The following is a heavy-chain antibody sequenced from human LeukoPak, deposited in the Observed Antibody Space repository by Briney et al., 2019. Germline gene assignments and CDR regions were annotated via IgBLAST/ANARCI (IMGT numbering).Heavy chain of an antibody. J-gene: IGHJ4*02. CDR3: ARGYGSGRKRYYFDY. CDR2: INHNGST. Sequence: PSETLSLTCAVYGGSFSGYYWSWIRLPPGKGLEWIGEINHNGSTNYNPSLKSRVTISVDTSKNQFSLKLSSVTAADTAVYYCARGYGSGRKRYYFDYWGQGTLVTVSS. V-gene: IGHV4-34*01. CDR1: GGSFSGYY. D-gene: IGHD3-10*01.